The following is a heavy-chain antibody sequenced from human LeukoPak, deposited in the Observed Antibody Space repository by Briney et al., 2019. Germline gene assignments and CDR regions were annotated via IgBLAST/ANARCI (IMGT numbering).Heavy chain of an antibody. V-gene: IGHV4-39*01. CDR3: ARHPWGYSGYGQHNWFDP. CDR1: GGSFSGYY. D-gene: IGHD5-12*01. J-gene: IGHJ5*02. Sequence: SETLSLTCAVYGGSFSGYYWGWIRQPPGKGLEWIGSIYYSGSTYYNPSLKSRVTISVDTSKNQFSLKLSSVTAADTAVYYCARHPWGYSGYGQHNWFDPWGQGTLVTVSS. CDR2: IYYSGST.